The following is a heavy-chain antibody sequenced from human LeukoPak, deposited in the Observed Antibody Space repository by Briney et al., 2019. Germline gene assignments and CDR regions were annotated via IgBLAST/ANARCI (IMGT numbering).Heavy chain of an antibody. J-gene: IGHJ3*02. V-gene: IGHV3-23*01. CDR1: GSTFSSYA. CDR3: ARPTKTAMVNGAFDI. D-gene: IGHD5-18*01. CDR2: ISGSGAST. Sequence: GGSLRLSCAASGSTFSSYAMSWVRQAPGKGLEWVSAISGSGASTYYADSVKGRFVISRDNSKNTLYLQMSSLRAEDTAVYYCARPTKTAMVNGAFDIWGQGTMVTVPS.